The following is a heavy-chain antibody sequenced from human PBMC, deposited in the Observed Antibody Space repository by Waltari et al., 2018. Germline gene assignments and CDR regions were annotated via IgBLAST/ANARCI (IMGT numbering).Heavy chain of an antibody. J-gene: IGHJ5*02. CDR2: INHSGST. CDR1: GGSFSGYY. D-gene: IGHD3-10*01. Sequence: QVQLQQWGAGLLKPSETLSLTCAVYGGSFSGYYWSWIRQPPGKGLEWIGEINHSGSTNYNPSLKSRVTISVDTSKNQFSLKLSSVTAADTAVYYCARFRSWLMVQGRSTFDPWGQGTLVTVSS. CDR3: ARFRSWLMVQGRSTFDP. V-gene: IGHV4-34*01.